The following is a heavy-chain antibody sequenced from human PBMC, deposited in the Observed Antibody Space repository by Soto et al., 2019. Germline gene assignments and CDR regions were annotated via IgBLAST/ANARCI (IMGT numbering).Heavy chain of an antibody. CDR2: ISGGGAIT. Sequence: EVHLLESGGGLVQPGGSLRLSCTASGFTFSSYAMYWVRQAPGKGLEWVSGISGGGAITSYADSVQGRFTMSRDNSKSTVYLQLNSLRVEDAAVYYCSKGYNEYIDTYIDHWGQGALVTVSS. CDR1: GFTFSSYA. CDR3: SKGYNEYIDTYIDH. D-gene: IGHD1-1*01. V-gene: IGHV3-23*01. J-gene: IGHJ4*02.